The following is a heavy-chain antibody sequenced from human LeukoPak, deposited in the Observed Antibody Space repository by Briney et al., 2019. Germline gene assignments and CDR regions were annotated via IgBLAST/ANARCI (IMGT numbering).Heavy chain of an antibody. Sequence: PSETLSLTCTVSGGSISSYYWSWIRQPPGKGLEWIGYIYYSGSTNYNPSLKSRVIISVDTSKNQFSLRLSSVTAADTAVYYCARVAPIVATFDYWGQGTLVTVSS. D-gene: IGHD5-12*01. CDR2: IYYSGST. V-gene: IGHV4-59*01. CDR3: ARVAPIVATFDY. CDR1: GGSISSYY. J-gene: IGHJ4*02.